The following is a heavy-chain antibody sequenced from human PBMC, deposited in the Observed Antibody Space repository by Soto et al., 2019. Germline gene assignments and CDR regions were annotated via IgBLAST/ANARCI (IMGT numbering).Heavy chain of an antibody. Sequence: ASVKVSCKASGGTFSSYAISWVRQAPGQGLEWMGGIIPIFGTANYAQKFQGRVTITADESTSTAYMELSSLRSDDTAVYYCARVTLYYDSSGYYLITALYGMDVWGQGTTVTVSS. J-gene: IGHJ6*02. CDR2: IIPIFGTA. D-gene: IGHD3-22*01. CDR1: GGTFSSYA. V-gene: IGHV1-69*13. CDR3: ARVTLYYDSSGYYLITALYGMDV.